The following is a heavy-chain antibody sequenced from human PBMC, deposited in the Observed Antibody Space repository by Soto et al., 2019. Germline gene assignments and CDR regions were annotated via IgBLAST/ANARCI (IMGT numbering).Heavy chain of an antibody. CDR2: IKSKTDGGTT. CDR3: TTESPYSSSYYNWFDP. D-gene: IGHD6-6*01. CDR1: GFTFSNAW. J-gene: IGHJ5*02. Sequence: GGSLRLSCAASGFTFSNAWMNWVRQAPGKGLEWVGRIKSKTDGGTTDYAAPVKGRFTISRDDSKNTLYLQMNSLKTEDTAVYYCTTESPYSSSYYNWFDPWGQGTLVTVSS. V-gene: IGHV3-15*07.